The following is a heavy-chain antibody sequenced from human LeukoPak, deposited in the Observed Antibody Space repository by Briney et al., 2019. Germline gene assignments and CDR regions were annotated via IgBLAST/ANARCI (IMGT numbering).Heavy chain of an antibody. CDR3: AKYGLYDILTGYSSSHFDY. Sequence: GGSLRLSCAASGSTFSSYAMSWVRQAPGKGLEWVSAISGSGGSTYYADSVKGRFTISRDNSKNTLYLQMNSLRAEDTAVYYCAKYGLYDILTGYSSSHFDYWGQGTLVTVSS. CDR2: ISGSGGST. D-gene: IGHD3-9*01. J-gene: IGHJ4*02. CDR1: GSTFSSYA. V-gene: IGHV3-23*01.